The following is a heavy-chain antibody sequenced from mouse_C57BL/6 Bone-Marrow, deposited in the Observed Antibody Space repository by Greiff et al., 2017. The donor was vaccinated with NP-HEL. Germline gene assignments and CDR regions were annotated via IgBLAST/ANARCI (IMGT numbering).Heavy chain of an antibody. Sequence: QVHVKQSGAELARPGASVKLSCKASGYTFTSYGISWVKQSTGQGLEWIGEIYPRSGNTYYNEKFKGQATLTADKSSSTAYMQLRSLTSEDSAVYFCARKNWFAYWGQGTRVTVSA. CDR1: GYTFTSYG. J-gene: IGHJ3*01. CDR3: ARKNWFAY. V-gene: IGHV1-81*01. CDR2: IYPRSGNT.